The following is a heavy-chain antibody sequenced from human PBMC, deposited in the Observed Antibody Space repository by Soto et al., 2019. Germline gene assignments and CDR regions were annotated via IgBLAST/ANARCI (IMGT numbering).Heavy chain of an antibody. CDR2: IDPSDSYI. J-gene: IGHJ4*02. V-gene: IGHV5-10-1*01. CDR1: GYSFTSYW. D-gene: IGHD3-16*02. Sequence: GESLKISCKGSGYSFTSYWINWVRQMPGKGLEWMGMIDPSDSYINYSPPFQGHVTISADKSISTAYLQWSSLKASDTAMYYCARHLVHASTRPYFGYWGQGTLVTVSS. CDR3: ARHLVHASTRPYFGY.